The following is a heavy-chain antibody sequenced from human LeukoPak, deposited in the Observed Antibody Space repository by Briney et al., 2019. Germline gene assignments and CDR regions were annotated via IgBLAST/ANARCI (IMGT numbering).Heavy chain of an antibody. CDR3: ARDLGWRDSSGSSDY. J-gene: IGHJ4*02. CDR2: INPNSGGT. D-gene: IGHD3-22*01. V-gene: IGHV1-2*04. CDR1: GYTFTDYY. Sequence: ASVKVSCEASGYTFTDYYMHWVRQAPGQGLEWMGWINPNSGGTNYAQKFQGWVTMTRDTSISTAYMEVSRLRPDDTAVYYCARDLGWRDSSGSSDYWGQGTLVTVSS.